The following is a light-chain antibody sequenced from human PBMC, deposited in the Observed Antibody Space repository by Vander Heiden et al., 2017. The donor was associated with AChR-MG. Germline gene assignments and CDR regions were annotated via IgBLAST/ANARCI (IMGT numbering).Light chain of an antibody. J-gene: IGKJ1*01. V-gene: IGKV3-20*01. CDR3: QQYGSSPT. Sequence: DIVLTQSPGTLSLSPGEGATLSCRASQSVSSSYLAWYQQKPGQAPRLLIYGASSRATGIPDRFSGSGSGTDFTLTISRLEPADFAVYYCQQYGSSPTFGQGTKVEIK. CDR2: GAS. CDR1: QSVSSSY.